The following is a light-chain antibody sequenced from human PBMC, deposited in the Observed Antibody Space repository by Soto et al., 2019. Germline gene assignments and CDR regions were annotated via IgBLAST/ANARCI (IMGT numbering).Light chain of an antibody. CDR2: DAS. CDR3: QHRYNWPPA. CDR1: QSVSNY. Sequence: EIVLTQSPATLSLSPGERATLSCRASQSVSNYLGWYQQRPGQAPRLLIYDASERATGIPARFSGSGSGTDFTLTINSLEPEDFTVYYCQHRYNWPPAFGQGTRLEIK. V-gene: IGKV3-11*01. J-gene: IGKJ5*01.